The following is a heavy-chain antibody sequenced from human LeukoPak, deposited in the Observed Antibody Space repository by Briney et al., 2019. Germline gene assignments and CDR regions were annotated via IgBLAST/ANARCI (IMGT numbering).Heavy chain of an antibody. D-gene: IGHD3-16*01. Sequence: GGSLRLSCAASGFTFSSYTMTWVRQAPGKGLEWVSYISTSSGFTNYADSVRGRFTISRDNAKNSLYLQMNTLRAEDTAVYYCAKGSPPGDWGQGTLVTASS. CDR1: GFTFSSYT. J-gene: IGHJ4*02. CDR2: ISTSSGFT. CDR3: AKGSPPGD. V-gene: IGHV3-21*05.